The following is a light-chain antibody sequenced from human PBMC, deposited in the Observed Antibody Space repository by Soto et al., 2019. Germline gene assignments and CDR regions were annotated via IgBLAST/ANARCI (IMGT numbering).Light chain of an antibody. J-gene: IGLJ1*01. CDR1: SSEIGGYNY. CDR2: EVS. CDR3: SSYAGSNNLYV. V-gene: IGLV2-8*01. Sequence: QSALTQRPSASGSPGQSVTISCTGTSSEIGGYNYVSWYQQHPGKAPKLMFYEVSKRPSGVPVRFSGSKSGNTASLTVSGLQAEDEADYYCSSYAGSNNLYVFGTGTKATVL.